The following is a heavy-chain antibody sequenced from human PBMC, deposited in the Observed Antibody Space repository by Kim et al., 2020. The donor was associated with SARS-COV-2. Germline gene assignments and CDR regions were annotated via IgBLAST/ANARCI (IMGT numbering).Heavy chain of an antibody. J-gene: IGHJ1*01. V-gene: IGHV4-4*07. CDR3: AGDYDSSGYYFHR. CDR2: MYSSGST. D-gene: IGHD3-22*01. Sequence: SETLSLTCRVSSGSISSYYWSWIRQPAGKGLEWIGRMYSSGSTNYNPSLKSRVTMSVDTSKNQFSLKLSSVTAADTAVYYCAGDYDSSGYYFHRWGQGTL. CDR1: SGSISSYY.